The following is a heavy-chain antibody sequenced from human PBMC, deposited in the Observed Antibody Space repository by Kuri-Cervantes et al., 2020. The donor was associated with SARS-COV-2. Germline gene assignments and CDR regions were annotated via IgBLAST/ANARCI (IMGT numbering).Heavy chain of an antibody. CDR1: GYTFXSYY. V-gene: IGHV1-46*01. CDR2: INPSXGST. D-gene: IGHD4-17*01. CDR3: ARSPSNXDYDGWFDY. J-gene: IGHJ4*02. Sequence: ASVKVSXKASGYTFXSYYMHWVRQXPGQGLEWMGIINPSXGSTSYAQKFQGRVTMTRDTSTSTVYMELSSLRSEDTAVYYCARSPSNXDYDGWFDYWGQGTLVTVSS.